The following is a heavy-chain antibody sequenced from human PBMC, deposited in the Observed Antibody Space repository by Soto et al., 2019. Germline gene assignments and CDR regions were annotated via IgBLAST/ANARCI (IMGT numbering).Heavy chain of an antibody. D-gene: IGHD2-15*01. Sequence: SETLSLTCSVSGDSISTVDYFWAWIRQPPGQALEYIGYIYKSTTTYYNPSFERRVAFSLDTSKSQFSLTVTSVTAADTAVYFCARGRYCLTGRCFPNWFDSWGQGTLVTVSS. CDR1: GDSISTVDYF. CDR2: IYKSTTT. CDR3: ARGRYCLTGRCFPNWFDS. V-gene: IGHV4-30-4*01. J-gene: IGHJ5*01.